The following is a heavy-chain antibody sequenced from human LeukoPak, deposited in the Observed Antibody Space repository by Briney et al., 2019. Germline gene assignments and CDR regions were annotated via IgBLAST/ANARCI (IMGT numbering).Heavy chain of an antibody. CDR2: VNHSGGT. D-gene: IGHD3-16*01. Sequence: SETLSLTCAVYGGSLSGYHWSWIRQSPERGLEWIGEVNHSGGTQYNPSHKSRVTVSVDTSKNQFSLSLSSVAAADTAVYYCARHYGPWGQGTLVTVSS. V-gene: IGHV4-34*01. CDR1: GGSLSGYH. CDR3: ARHYGP. J-gene: IGHJ5*02.